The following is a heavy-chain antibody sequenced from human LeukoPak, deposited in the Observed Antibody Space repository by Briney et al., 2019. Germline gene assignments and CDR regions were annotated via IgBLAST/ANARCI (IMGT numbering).Heavy chain of an antibody. V-gene: IGHV1-69*05. CDR1: GGTFSSYA. D-gene: IGHD1-1*01. J-gene: IGHJ4*02. CDR3: ATVRVASWKLLDY. CDR2: IIPIFGTA. Sequence: GASVKVSCKASGGTFSSYAISWVRQAPGQGLEWMGGIIPIFGTANYAQKFQGRVTITTDESTSTAYMELSSLRSEDTAVYYCATVRVASWKLLDYWGQGTLVTVSS.